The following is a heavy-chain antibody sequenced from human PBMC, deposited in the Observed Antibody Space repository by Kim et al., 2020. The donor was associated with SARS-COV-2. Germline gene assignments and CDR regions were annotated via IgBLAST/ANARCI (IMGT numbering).Heavy chain of an antibody. V-gene: IGHV3-30*18. Sequence: GGSLRLSCAASGFTFSSYGMHWVRQAPGPGLAWVAVLSYAGSPHYYAASVKGRFTISRDNSKNTLYLQMNSLRAEDTAVYYCAKDPGVATISGDSWGQGTLVTVSS. CDR2: LSYAGSPH. D-gene: IGHD5-12*01. J-gene: IGHJ4*02. CDR3: AKDPGVATISGDS. CDR1: GFTFSSYG.